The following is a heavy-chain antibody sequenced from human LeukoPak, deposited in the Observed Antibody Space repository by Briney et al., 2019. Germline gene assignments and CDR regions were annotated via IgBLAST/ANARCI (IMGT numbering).Heavy chain of an antibody. V-gene: IGHV3-48*03. Sequence: GGSLRLSCAASGFTFSSYEMNWVRQAPGKGLEWVSYISSSGSTIYYADSVKGRFTISRDNAKNSLYLQMNSLRAEDTAVYYCARLDYSKFTFAPWGQGTLVTVSS. CDR3: ARLDYSKFTFAP. J-gene: IGHJ5*02. CDR2: ISSSGSTI. D-gene: IGHD4-11*01. CDR1: GFTFSSYE.